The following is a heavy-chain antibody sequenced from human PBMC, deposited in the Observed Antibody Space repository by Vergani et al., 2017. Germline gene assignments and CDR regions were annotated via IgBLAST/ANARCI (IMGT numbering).Heavy chain of an antibody. D-gene: IGHD3-10*01. CDR2: ISWDGGST. J-gene: IGHJ5*02. CDR3: AKDIWDSGTRVRGRDWWFDP. CDR1: GFTFDDYA. Sequence: EVQLVESGGVVVQPGGSLRLSCAASGFTFDDYAMHWVRQAPGKGLEWVSLISWDGGSTYYADSVKGRFTISRDNSKNSLYLQMNSLRAEDTALYYCAKDIWDSGTRVRGRDWWFDPWGQGTLVTVSS. V-gene: IGHV3-43D*03.